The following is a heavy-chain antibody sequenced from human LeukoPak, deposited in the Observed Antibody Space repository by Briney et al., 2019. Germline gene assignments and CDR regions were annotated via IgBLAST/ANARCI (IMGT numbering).Heavy chain of an antibody. D-gene: IGHD2-2*01. Sequence: SETLSLTCAVSRASISSPYYWAWIRQSPGKGLECIGSMFHTGSTYYNPSPKSRVTISLDTSQNQFSLKMRSVTAADTAVYYCASQISSRTLWFDPWGQGILVSVSS. CDR1: RASISSPYY. CDR3: ASQISSRTLWFDP. J-gene: IGHJ5*02. V-gene: IGHV4-38-2*01. CDR2: MFHTGST.